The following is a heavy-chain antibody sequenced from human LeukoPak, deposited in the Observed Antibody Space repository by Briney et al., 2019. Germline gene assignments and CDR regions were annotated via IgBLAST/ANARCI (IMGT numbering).Heavy chain of an antibody. CDR1: GYTLTELS. CDR3: ANSGWYWNYFDY. CDR2: FDPEDGET. V-gene: IGHV1-24*01. D-gene: IGHD6-19*01. J-gene: IGHJ4*02. Sequence: ASVNASCKVSGYTLTELSMHWVRQAPGKGLEWMGGFDPEDGETIYAQKFQGRVTMTEDTSTDTAYMELSSLRSEDTAVYYCANSGWYWNYFDYWGQGTLVTVSS.